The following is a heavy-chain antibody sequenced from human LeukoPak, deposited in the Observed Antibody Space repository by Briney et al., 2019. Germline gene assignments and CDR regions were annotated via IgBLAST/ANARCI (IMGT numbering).Heavy chain of an antibody. CDR1: GGSFSGYY. Sequence: SETLSLTCAVYGGSFSGYYWSWIRQPPGKGLEWIGNFYQSGTTYYNPSLKSRVTISVDTFKNQFSLKLSSVTAADTAMYYCATITMVRGIMGFDIWGQGTLVTVSS. D-gene: IGHD3-10*01. V-gene: IGHV4-34*01. CDR3: ATITMVRGIMGFDI. J-gene: IGHJ3*02. CDR2: FYQSGTT.